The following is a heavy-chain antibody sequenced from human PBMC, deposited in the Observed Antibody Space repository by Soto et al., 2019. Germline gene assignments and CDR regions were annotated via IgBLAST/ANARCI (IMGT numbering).Heavy chain of an antibody. Sequence: EVQLLESGGGLVQPGGSLRLSCAASGFTFNNYAMTWVRQAPGKGLEWVSAISGGGDTTSYADSVKDRFTVSRDGSQNTLYMQLSSLRAEDTALYYCAKGRGGSGSLTPRVAFWGQGTLVTVSS. CDR3: AKGRGGSGSLTPRVAF. D-gene: IGHD3-10*01. J-gene: IGHJ4*02. V-gene: IGHV3-23*01. CDR2: ISGGGDTT. CDR1: GFTFNNYA.